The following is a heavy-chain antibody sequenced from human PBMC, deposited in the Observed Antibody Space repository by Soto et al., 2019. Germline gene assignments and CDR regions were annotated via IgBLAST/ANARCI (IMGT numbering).Heavy chain of an antibody. CDR2: MNTNSGNT. Sequence: QVQLVQSGAEVKKPGASVKVSCKASGYTFTSYEIIWVRQATGQGLEGMGWMNTNSGNTGYAEKFQGRVTMTRHTSISTAYMELSSLRSEDTAVYYCARGREYSYDYWGQGTLVTVSS. D-gene: IGHD5-18*01. CDR1: GYTFTSYE. V-gene: IGHV1-8*01. J-gene: IGHJ4*02. CDR3: ARGREYSYDY.